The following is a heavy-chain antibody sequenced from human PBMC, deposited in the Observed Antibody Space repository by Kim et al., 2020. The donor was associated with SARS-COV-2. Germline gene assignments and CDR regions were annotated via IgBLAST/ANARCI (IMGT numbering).Heavy chain of an antibody. Sequence: GGSLRLSCAASGFTFDDYAMHWVRQAPGKGLEWVSLISGDGGSTYYADSVKGRFTISRDNSKNSLYLQMNSLRTEDTALYYCATPIAVAAGAFDYWGQGTLVTVSS. J-gene: IGHJ4*02. D-gene: IGHD6-19*01. V-gene: IGHV3-43*02. CDR1: GFTFDDYA. CDR2: ISGDGGST. CDR3: ATPIAVAAGAFDY.